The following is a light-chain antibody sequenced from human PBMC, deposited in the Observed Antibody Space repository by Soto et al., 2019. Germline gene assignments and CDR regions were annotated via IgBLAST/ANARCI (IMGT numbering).Light chain of an antibody. V-gene: IGKV1-9*01. CDR1: QGISSY. Sequence: DIQLTQSPSFLSASVGDRVTITCRASQGISSYLAWYQQKPGKAPKLLIYAASTLQSGVPSRFSGSGSGTEFTLTISSLQPEDFSTYYCQQLNSYPPYTFGPGTKLEIK. CDR3: QQLNSYPPYT. J-gene: IGKJ2*01. CDR2: AAS.